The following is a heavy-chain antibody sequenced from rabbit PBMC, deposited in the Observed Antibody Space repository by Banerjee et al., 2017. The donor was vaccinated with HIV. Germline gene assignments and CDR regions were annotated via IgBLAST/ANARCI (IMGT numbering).Heavy chain of an antibody. V-gene: IGHV1S45*01. D-gene: IGHD5-1*01. CDR2: IYAGSGGST. CDR1: GLDFSSSYY. J-gene: IGHJ4*01. CDR3: ARSATIDIAFKL. Sequence: QEQLVEYGGDLVQPEGSLTLTCKASGLDFSSSYYMCWVRQAPGKGLEWIACIYAGSGGSTYYATWAKDRFTFSKTSSTTVTLQMTSLTAADTATYFCARSATIDIAFKLWGPGTLVTVS.